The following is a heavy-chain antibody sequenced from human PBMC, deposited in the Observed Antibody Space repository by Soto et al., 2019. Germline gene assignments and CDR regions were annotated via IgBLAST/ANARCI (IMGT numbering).Heavy chain of an antibody. D-gene: IGHD3-22*01. J-gene: IGHJ4*02. CDR2: INPNSGGT. Sequence: ASVKVSCKASGYTFTGYYMHWVRQAPGQGLEWMGWINPNSGGTNYAQKFQGRVTMTRDTSKNQFSLKLNSVTAADTAVYFCARDRYSSSPDFDYWGQGTLVTVSS. CDR3: ARDRYSSSPDFDY. CDR1: GYTFTGYY. V-gene: IGHV1-2*02.